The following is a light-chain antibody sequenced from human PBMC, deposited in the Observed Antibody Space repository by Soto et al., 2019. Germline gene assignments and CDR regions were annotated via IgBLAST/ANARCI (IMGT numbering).Light chain of an antibody. Sequence: QSVLTQPPSVSAAPGQKVTISCSGSTSNIGNNYVSWYQQLPGTAPKLLIYDNNKRPSGIPDRFSGSKSGTSATLGITGLQTGDEADYYCGTWDGSLSALFGGGTQLTVL. CDR1: TSNIGNNY. CDR2: DNN. V-gene: IGLV1-51*01. J-gene: IGLJ2*01. CDR3: GTWDGSLSAL.